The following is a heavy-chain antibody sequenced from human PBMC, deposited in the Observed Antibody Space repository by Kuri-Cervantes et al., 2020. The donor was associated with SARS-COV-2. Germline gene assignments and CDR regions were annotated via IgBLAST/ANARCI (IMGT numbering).Heavy chain of an antibody. Sequence: SETLSLTCAVYGGSFSGYYWSWIRQPPGKGLEWIGEINHSGSTNYNPSLKSRVTISVDTSKNQFSLKLSSVTAADTAVYYCARARRITMVRGQTGWFDPWGQGTLVTVSS. J-gene: IGHJ5*02. D-gene: IGHD3-10*01. CDR2: INHSGST. V-gene: IGHV4-34*01. CDR3: ARARRITMVRGQTGWFDP. CDR1: GGSFSGYY.